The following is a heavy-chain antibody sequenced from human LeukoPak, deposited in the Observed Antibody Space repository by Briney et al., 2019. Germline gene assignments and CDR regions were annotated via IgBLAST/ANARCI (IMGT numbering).Heavy chain of an antibody. CDR2: INHSGST. D-gene: IGHD6-19*01. V-gene: IGHV4-34*01. CDR1: GGSFSGYY. J-gene: IGHJ6*03. CDR3: ARWASQIAVAGNPYYYYYYMDV. Sequence: PSETLSLTCAVYGGSFSGYYWSWIRQPPGKGLEWIGEINHSGSTNYNPSLKSRVTISVDTSKNQFSLKLSSVTAADTAVYYCARWASQIAVAGNPYYYYYYMDVWGKGTTVTVSS.